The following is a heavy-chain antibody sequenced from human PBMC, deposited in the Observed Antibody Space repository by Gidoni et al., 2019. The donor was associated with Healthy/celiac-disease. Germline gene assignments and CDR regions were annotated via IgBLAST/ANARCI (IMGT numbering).Heavy chain of an antibody. CDR3: ARDFQAYALRKYFDY. D-gene: IGHD2-2*01. V-gene: IGHV3-21*01. J-gene: IGHJ4*02. CDR2: ISSSSSYI. CDR1: GFTFSSYS. Sequence: EVQLVESGGGLVKPGGSLGLSCAASGFTFSSYSMNWVRQAPGKGLEWFSSISSSSSYIYYADSVKGRFTLSRDNAKNSLYLQMNSLRAEDTAVYYCARDFQAYALRKYFDYWGQGTLVTVSS.